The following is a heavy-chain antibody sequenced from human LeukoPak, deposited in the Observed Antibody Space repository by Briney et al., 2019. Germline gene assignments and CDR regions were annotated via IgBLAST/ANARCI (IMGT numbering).Heavy chain of an antibody. V-gene: IGHV4-34*01. J-gene: IGHJ4*02. CDR1: GGSFSGYY. D-gene: IGHD3-22*01. CDR2: INHSGST. CDR3: ARGGSGYVY. Sequence: KPPETLSLTCAVYGGSFSGYYWSWIRQPPGKGLEWIGEINHSGSTNYNPSLKSRVTISVDTSKNQFSLKLTSVTAADTAVYHCARGGSGYVYWGQGTLVTVSS.